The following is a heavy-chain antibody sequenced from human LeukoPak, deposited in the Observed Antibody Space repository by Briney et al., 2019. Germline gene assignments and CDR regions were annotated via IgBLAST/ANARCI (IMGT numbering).Heavy chain of an antibody. J-gene: IGHJ4*02. CDR2: IYYSGST. CDR1: GASVSTGSYY. CDR3: ARDRSISWFYY. V-gene: IGHV4-61*01. Sequence: SETLSLTCTVSGASVSTGSYYWSGIRQPPGKGLEWIGSIYYSGSTNYNPSLKSRVTISLDTSKNQFSLKLNSVTAADTAVYYCARDRSISWFYYWGQGTLVTVSS. D-gene: IGHD6-13*01.